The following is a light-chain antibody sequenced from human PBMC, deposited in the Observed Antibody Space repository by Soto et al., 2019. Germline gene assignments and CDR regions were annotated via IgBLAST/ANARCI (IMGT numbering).Light chain of an antibody. Sequence: DIQMTQSPSTLSASVGDRVTITCRASQSISSWLAWYQQKPGKAPKLLIYDASSLESGVPSRFRGSGSGTDFTLTISSLQPDDFATYSCQQANSFPFTFGPGTKVDIK. V-gene: IGKV1-5*01. CDR1: QSISSW. J-gene: IGKJ3*01. CDR2: DAS. CDR3: QQANSFPFT.